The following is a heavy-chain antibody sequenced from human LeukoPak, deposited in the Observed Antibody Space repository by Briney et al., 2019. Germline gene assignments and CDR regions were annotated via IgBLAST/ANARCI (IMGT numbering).Heavy chain of an antibody. V-gene: IGHV4-31*03. CDR1: GGSVSSGGYY. D-gene: IGHD3-3*01. CDR2: IFYSGST. J-gene: IGHJ4*02. CDR3: ARDAIFAGGYFDY. Sequence: PSETLSLTCTVSGGSVSSGGYYWSWIRQHPGKGPEWIGYIFYSGSTHYNPSLKRRVTLSLDTSKNQFSLSLTSATAADTAVYYCARDAIFAGGYFDYWGRGTLVTVSS.